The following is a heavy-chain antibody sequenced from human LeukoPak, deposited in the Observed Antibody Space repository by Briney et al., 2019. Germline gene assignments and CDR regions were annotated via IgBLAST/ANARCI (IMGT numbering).Heavy chain of an antibody. Sequence: SETLSLTCTVSGGSISSGGYYWSWIRQHPGKGLEWIGYIYYSGSTYYNPSLKSRVTISVDTSKNQFSLKLSSVTAADTAVYYCARSDTAMVGLPREVLESWAFDIWGQGTMVTVSS. D-gene: IGHD5-18*01. J-gene: IGHJ3*02. CDR3: ARSDTAMVGLPREVLESWAFDI. CDR1: GGSISSGGYY. V-gene: IGHV4-31*03. CDR2: IYYSGST.